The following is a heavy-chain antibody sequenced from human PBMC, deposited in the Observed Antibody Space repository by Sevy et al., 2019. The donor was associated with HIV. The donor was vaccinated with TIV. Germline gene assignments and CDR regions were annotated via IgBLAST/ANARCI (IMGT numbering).Heavy chain of an antibody. D-gene: IGHD3-22*01. J-gene: IGHJ4*02. CDR3: ASTRDYYESNGYYFDF. CDR2: ISAYNGKA. CDR1: GYTFTSYG. Sequence: ASVKVSCKASGYTFTSYGISWVRQAPGQGLEWMGWISAYNGKANYAQKLQGRVTMTTDTSTHTAYMELSSLTSEDTAIYYCASTRDYYESNGYYFDFWGQGTLVTVSS. V-gene: IGHV1-18*01.